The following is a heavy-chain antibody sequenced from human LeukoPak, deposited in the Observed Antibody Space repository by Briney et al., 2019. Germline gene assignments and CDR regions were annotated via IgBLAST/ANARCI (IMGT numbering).Heavy chain of an antibody. CDR2: TSYSGST. Sequence: SETLSLTCTVSGGSISSYHWSWIRQPPGKGLEWIGYTSYSGSTNYNPSLKSRVTISVDTSKNQFSLKLSSVTAADTAVYYCARLSMVRGVIYFDYWGQGTLVTVSS. J-gene: IGHJ4*02. CDR3: ARLSMVRGVIYFDY. V-gene: IGHV4-59*08. D-gene: IGHD3-10*01. CDR1: GGSISSYH.